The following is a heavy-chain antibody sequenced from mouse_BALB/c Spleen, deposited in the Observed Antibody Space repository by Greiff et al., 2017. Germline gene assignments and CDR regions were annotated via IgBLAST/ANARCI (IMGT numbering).Heavy chain of an antibody. CDR2: ISYSGST. J-gene: IGHJ4*01. V-gene: IGHV3-2*02. Sequence: DVKLVESGPGLVKPSQSLSLTCTVTGYSITSDYAWNWIRPFPGNKLEWMGYISYSGSTSYNPSLKSRISITRDTSKNQFFLQLNSVTTEDTATYYCARSGWFLYYYAMDYWGQGTSVTVSS. D-gene: IGHD2-3*01. CDR3: ARSGWFLYYYAMDY. CDR1: GYSITSDYA.